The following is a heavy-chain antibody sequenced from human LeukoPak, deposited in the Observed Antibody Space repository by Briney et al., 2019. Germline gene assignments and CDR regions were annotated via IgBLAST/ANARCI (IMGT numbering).Heavy chain of an antibody. CDR1: GFIFSSYT. Sequence: PGGSLRLSCAASGFIFSSYTINWVRQAPGKGLEWVSSISSSSNTIYYADSVKGRFTISRDNAKNSLYLQMNSLRAEDTAVYYCARGIAVAGTCMDYWGQGTLVTVSS. J-gene: IGHJ4*02. CDR2: ISSSSNTI. V-gene: IGHV3-48*01. D-gene: IGHD6-19*01. CDR3: ARGIAVAGTCMDY.